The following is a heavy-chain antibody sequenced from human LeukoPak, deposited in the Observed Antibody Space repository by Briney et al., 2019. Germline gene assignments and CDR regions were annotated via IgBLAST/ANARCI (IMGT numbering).Heavy chain of an antibody. V-gene: IGHV3-21*01. CDR3: AIIVVVPAAYYYYGMDV. J-gene: IGHJ6*02. D-gene: IGHD2-2*01. CDR1: GFTFSSYS. Sequence: GGSLRLSCAVSGFTFSSYSMNWVRQAPGKALEWVSSISSSSSYIYYADSVKGRFTISRDNAKNSLYLQMNSLRAEDTAVYYCAIIVVVPAAYYYYGMDVWGQGTTVTVSS. CDR2: ISSSSSYI.